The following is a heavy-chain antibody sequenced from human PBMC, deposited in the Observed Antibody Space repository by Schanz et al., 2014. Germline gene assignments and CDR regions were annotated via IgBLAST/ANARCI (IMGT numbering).Heavy chain of an antibody. J-gene: IGHJ4*02. CDR2: ISDDGSRR. V-gene: IGHV3-30*04. D-gene: IGHD3-22*01. CDR1: GFIFSYYT. CDR3: AKSYDTSGYSGFDY. Sequence: QVELVESGGGVVQPGRSLRLSCAASGFIFSYYTIHWVRQAPGKGLEWVAVISDDGSRRHYADFVTGRFTISRDNSKDTVYLQMNSLRTEDTAVYFCAKSYDTSGYSGFDYWGQGTLVTVSS.